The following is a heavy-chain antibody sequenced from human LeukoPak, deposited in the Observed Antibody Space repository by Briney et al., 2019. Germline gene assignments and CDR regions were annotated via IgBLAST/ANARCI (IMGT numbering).Heavy chain of an antibody. CDR2: ISGSGGST. V-gene: IGHV3-23*01. J-gene: IGHJ4*02. CDR1: GFTFSSYA. CDR3: AKNSFQPAAIPLDY. Sequence: GGSLRLSCAASGFTFSSYAMSWVRQAPGKGLEWVSAISGSGGSTYYADSVKGRFTISRDNSKNTLYLQVNSLRAEDTAVYYCAKNSFQPAAIPLDYWGQGTLVTVSS. D-gene: IGHD2-2*02.